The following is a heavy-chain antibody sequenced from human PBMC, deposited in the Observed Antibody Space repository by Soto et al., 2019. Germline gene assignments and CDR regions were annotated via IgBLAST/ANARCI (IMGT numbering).Heavy chain of an antibody. D-gene: IGHD5-12*01. J-gene: IGHJ4*02. Sequence: QITLKESGPPVVKATQTLTLTCTFSGFTLGSTGVGVAWIRQPPGKALEWLAVIKWDDDKLYSPSLKGRLTITKDTFKSQVVLTMTNMDPVDTATYYCGRTMLAIDYWGQGTLVTVSS. V-gene: IGHV2-5*02. CDR3: GRTMLAIDY. CDR2: IKWDDDK. CDR1: GFTLGSTGVG.